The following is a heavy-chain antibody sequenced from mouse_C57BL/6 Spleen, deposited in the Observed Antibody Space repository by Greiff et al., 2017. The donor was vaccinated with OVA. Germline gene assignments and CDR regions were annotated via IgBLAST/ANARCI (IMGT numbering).Heavy chain of an antibody. CDR2: IYPGDGDT. Sequence: VQLVESGAELVKPGASVKISCKASGYAFSSYWMNWVKQRPGKGLEWIGQIYPGDGDTNYNGKFKGKATLTADKSSSTAYMQLSSLTSEDSAVYFCARTGAYGNYGNYYAMDYWGQGTSVTVSS. J-gene: IGHJ4*01. D-gene: IGHD2-1*01. V-gene: IGHV1-80*01. CDR1: GYAFSSYW. CDR3: ARTGAYGNYGNYYAMDY.